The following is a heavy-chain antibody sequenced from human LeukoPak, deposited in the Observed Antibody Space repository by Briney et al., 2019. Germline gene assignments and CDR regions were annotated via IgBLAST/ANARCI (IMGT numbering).Heavy chain of an antibody. CDR2: TNHGGST. J-gene: IGHJ4*02. Sequence: SETLSLTCAVYGGSFSSYYWSSVRQPPGKGLEWIGKTNHGGSTNYNPSLKSRVTISVDMSKNQFSLKLTSVTAADTAVYYCARLIHYDSSGYLDYWGQGSLVTVSS. V-gene: IGHV4-34*01. CDR1: GGSFSSYY. CDR3: ARLIHYDSSGYLDY. D-gene: IGHD3-22*01.